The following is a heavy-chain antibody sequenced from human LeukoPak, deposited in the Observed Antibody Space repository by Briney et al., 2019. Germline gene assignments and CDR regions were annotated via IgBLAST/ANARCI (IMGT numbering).Heavy chain of an antibody. CDR1: GGTFSSYA. CDR2: IIPIFGTA. J-gene: IGHJ6*03. CDR3: ASNTLPAAITYYYYYYMDV. V-gene: IGHV1-69*13. D-gene: IGHD2-2*01. Sequence: GASVKVSCKASGGTFSSYAINWVRQAPGQGLEWMGGIIPIFGTANYAQKFQGRVTITADESTSTAYMELSSLRSEDTAVYYCASNTLPAAITYYYYYYMDVWGKGTTVTVSS.